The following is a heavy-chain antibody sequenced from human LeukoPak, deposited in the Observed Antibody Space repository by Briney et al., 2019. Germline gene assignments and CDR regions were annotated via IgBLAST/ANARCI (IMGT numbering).Heavy chain of an antibody. CDR1: VFTFSSYA. Sequence: VGSLRLSCAASVFTFSSYAMSWVRQAPGKGLEWVSAISGSGGSTYYADSVKGRFTISRDNSKNTLYLQMNSLRAEDTAVYYCAKGPYYHGSGSYTDYWGQGTLVTVSS. CDR2: ISGSGGST. V-gene: IGHV3-23*01. D-gene: IGHD3-10*01. J-gene: IGHJ4*02. CDR3: AKGPYYHGSGSYTDY.